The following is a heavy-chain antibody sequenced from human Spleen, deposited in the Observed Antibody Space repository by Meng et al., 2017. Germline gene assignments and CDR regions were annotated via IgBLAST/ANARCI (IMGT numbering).Heavy chain of an antibody. Sequence: ASVKVSCKASGYTFTSYEISWVRQAPGQGLEWMGWISASNGRTNYAQKLQSRLTVTTDTSTSTAYMELRSLTSDDTAVYYCARDGYDSRGKEIFHWGQGTLVTVSS. CDR3: ARDGYDSRGKEIFH. CDR2: ISASNGRT. D-gene: IGHD3-22*01. V-gene: IGHV1-18*01. J-gene: IGHJ4*02. CDR1: GYTFTSYE.